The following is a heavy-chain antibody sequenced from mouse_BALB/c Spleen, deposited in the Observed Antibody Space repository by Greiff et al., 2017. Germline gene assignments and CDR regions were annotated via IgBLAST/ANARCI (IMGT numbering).Heavy chain of an antibody. CDR1: GFTFSSYT. CDR2: ISSGGGNT. Sequence: EVKLVESGGGLVKPGGSLKLSCAASGFTFSSYTMSWVRQTPEKRLEWVATISSGGGNTYYPDSVKGRFTISRDNAKNNLYLQMSSLRSEDTALYYCARYGGYDVFAYWGQGTLVTVSA. V-gene: IGHV5-9*03. D-gene: IGHD2-2*01. CDR3: ARYGGYDVFAY. J-gene: IGHJ3*01.